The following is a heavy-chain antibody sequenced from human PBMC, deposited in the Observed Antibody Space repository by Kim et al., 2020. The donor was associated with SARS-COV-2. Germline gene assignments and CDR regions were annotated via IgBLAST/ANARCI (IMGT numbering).Heavy chain of an antibody. CDR2: ITPMFGTV. CDR1: GGAFNSHA. CDR3: ATAAFCTNGVCYPAGMDV. Sequence: SVKVSCKTSGGAFNSHALSWVRQAPGQGLQWMGEITPMFGTVIFAQKFQGRVAITADESTRTAYMELSSLTSDVTAVYYCATAAFCTNGVCYPAGMDVWGEGTTVIVSS. D-gene: IGHD2-8*01. V-gene: IGHV1-69*13. J-gene: IGHJ6*04.